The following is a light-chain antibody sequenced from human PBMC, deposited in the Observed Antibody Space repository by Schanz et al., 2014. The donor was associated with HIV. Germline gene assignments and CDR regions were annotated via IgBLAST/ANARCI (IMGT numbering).Light chain of an antibody. CDR3: GTWDSGLSRGSVI. J-gene: IGLJ2*01. CDR1: AFNVGQNY. V-gene: IGLV1-51*01. Sequence: QSVLTQPPSVSAAPGQRVTISCSGSAFNVGQNYVSWYQQFPGTAPKLLIYGTHDRLSEIPDRFSGSKSGTSATLGITGLQTGDEADYYCGTWDSGLSRGSVIFGGGTKLTVL. CDR2: GTH.